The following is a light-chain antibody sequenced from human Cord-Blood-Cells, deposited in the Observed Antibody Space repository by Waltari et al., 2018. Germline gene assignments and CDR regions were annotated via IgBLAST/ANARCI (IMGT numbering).Light chain of an antibody. J-gene: IGLJ3*02. CDR3: CSYAGSSTWV. CDR1: SSDVGRYNL. CDR2: EGS. V-gene: IGLV2-23*01. Sequence: QSALTQPASVSGSPGQSITISCTGTSSDVGRYNLVSWYQQHPGKAPKLIIYEGSKRPAGVPILYAGSNSDTTASPTISGLQAEDDADYYCCSYAGSSTWVFGGGTKLTVL.